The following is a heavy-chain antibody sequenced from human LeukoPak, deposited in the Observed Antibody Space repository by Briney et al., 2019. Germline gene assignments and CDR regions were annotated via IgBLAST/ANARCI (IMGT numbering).Heavy chain of an antibody. CDR2: IRYDGSNK. Sequence: GGSLRLSCAASGFTFSSYGMHWVRQAPGKGLEWVAFIRYDGSNKYYAGSVKGRFTISRDNSKNTLYLQMNSLRAEDTAVYYCAKDRDPIYYYMDVWGKGTTVTVSS. V-gene: IGHV3-30*02. CDR3: AKDRDPIYYYMDV. J-gene: IGHJ6*03. CDR1: GFTFSSYG. D-gene: IGHD3-10*01.